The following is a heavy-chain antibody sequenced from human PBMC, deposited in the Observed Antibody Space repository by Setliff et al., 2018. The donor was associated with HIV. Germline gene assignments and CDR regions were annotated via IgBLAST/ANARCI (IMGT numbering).Heavy chain of an antibody. Sequence: EASVKVSCKTSGYTFTDYYIDWVQQAPGKGLVWMGRIDPKTSEKNYAEDFQGRITIAADWSIETAYMELSSLRFVDTAVYYCRGTAGSSFDHWGQGTLVTVSS. V-gene: IGHV1-69-2*01. J-gene: IGHJ4*02. CDR2: IDPKTSEK. D-gene: IGHD1-1*01. CDR1: GYTFTDYY. CDR3: RGTAGSSFDH.